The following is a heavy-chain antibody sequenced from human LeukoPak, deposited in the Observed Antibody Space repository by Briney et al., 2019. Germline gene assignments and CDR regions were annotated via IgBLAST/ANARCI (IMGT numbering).Heavy chain of an antibody. CDR1: GGSFSGYY. D-gene: IGHD6-19*01. V-gene: IGHV4-34*01. Sequence: PPETLSLTCAVYGGSFSGYYWSWIRQPPGKGLEWIGEINHSGSTNYNPSLKSRVTISVDTSKNQFSLKLSSVTAADTAVYYCARGPRRIAVAGTFDSWGQGTLVTVSS. CDR2: INHSGST. J-gene: IGHJ4*02. CDR3: ARGPRRIAVAGTFDS.